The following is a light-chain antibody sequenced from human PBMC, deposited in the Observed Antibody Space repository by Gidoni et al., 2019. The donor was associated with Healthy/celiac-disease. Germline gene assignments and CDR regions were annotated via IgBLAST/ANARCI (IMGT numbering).Light chain of an antibody. CDR1: QSISSW. CDR3: QQYNSYSQT. V-gene: IGKV1-5*03. CDR2: KAS. Sequence: DIQRTQSPSTLSASVGDRVTITCRASQSISSWLAWYQQKPGKAPKLLIYKASSLESGVPSRFSGRGSRTSFTLTISSLQPDAFATYYCQQYNSYSQTFGPGTKVDIK. J-gene: IGKJ3*01.